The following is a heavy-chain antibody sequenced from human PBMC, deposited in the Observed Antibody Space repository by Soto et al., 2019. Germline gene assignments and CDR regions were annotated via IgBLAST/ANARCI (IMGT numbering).Heavy chain of an antibody. D-gene: IGHD6-19*01. CDR1: GFTFSNAW. Sequence: GGSLRLSCAASGFTFSNAWMSWVRQAPGKGLEWVGRIKSKTDGGTTDYAAPVKGRFTISRDDSKNTLYLQMNSLKTEDTAVYYCTTADGYSSGWYAFDIWGQGTMVTVSS. J-gene: IGHJ3*02. CDR3: TTADGYSSGWYAFDI. V-gene: IGHV3-15*01. CDR2: IKSKTDGGTT.